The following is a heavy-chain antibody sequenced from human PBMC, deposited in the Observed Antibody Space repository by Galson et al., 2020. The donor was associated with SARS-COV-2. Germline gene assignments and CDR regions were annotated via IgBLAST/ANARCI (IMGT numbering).Heavy chain of an antibody. CDR3: ARDLTTVTSISFDY. D-gene: IGHD4-17*01. CDR1: GFTFSSYS. V-gene: IGHV3-21*01. Sequence: LRLSCAASGFTFSSYSMNWVRQAPGKGLEWVSSISSSSSYIYYADSVKGRFTISRDNAKNSLYLQMNSLRAEDTAVYYCARDLTTVTSISFDYWGQGTLVTVSS. CDR2: ISSSSSYI. J-gene: IGHJ4*02.